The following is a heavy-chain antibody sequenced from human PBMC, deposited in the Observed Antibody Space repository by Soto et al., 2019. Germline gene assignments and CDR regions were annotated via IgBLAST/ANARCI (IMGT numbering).Heavy chain of an antibody. J-gene: IGHJ4*02. Sequence: QVQLQESGPGLVKPSDTLSLTCAVSGYSISSSNWWGWIRQPPGKGLEWIGYIYYSGTTYYNPSLNGRVTLSVDTSKHKCSLKLTSVTAVDTAVYYCARREIQGPIDYWGQGTLVTVSS. CDR3: ARREIQGPIDY. CDR1: GYSISSSNW. CDR2: IYYSGTT. V-gene: IGHV4-28*01. D-gene: IGHD1-26*01.